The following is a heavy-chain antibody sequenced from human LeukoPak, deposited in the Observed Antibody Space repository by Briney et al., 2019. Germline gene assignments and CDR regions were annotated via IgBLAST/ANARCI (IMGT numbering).Heavy chain of an antibody. J-gene: IGHJ4*02. Sequence: GGSLRLSCAASGXTFSSYSMNWVRQAPGKGLEWVSYISNGGSKYYADSVKGRFTISRDNVENSLYLQMSSLRDEDTAVYYCARDILTGYFEFWGQGTLVSVSS. D-gene: IGHD3-9*01. V-gene: IGHV3-48*02. CDR1: GXTFSSYS. CDR3: ARDILTGYFEF. CDR2: ISNGGSK.